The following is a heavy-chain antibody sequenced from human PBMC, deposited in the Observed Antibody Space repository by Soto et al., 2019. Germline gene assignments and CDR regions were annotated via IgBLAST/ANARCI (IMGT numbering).Heavy chain of an antibody. CDR3: TTAFSSRPYYIDS. CDR2: ISWNGRTR. D-gene: IGHD6-13*01. V-gene: IGHV3-9*01. CDR1: GFTFDDYV. Sequence: GGSLRLSCAASGFTFDDYVMHWVRQPPGKGLEWVSSISWNGRTRDYADSVKGRFIISRDNDKNSLYLQMNSLRDDDTALYYCTTAFSSRPYYIDSWGLGTRVTVSS. J-gene: IGHJ4*02.